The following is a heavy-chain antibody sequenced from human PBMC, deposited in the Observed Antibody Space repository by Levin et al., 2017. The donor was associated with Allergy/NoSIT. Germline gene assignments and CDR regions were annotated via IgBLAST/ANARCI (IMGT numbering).Heavy chain of an antibody. CDR3: AKEERSSSGWYDYFDY. V-gene: IGHV3-23*01. CDR2: ISGSGGST. J-gene: IGHJ4*02. CDR1: GFTFSSYA. Sequence: PGGSLRLSCAASGFTFSSYAMSWVRQAPGKGLEWVSAISGSGGSTYYADSVKGRFTISRDNSKNTLYLQMNSLRAEDTAVYYCAKEERSSSGWYDYFDYWGQGTLVTVSS. D-gene: IGHD6-19*01.